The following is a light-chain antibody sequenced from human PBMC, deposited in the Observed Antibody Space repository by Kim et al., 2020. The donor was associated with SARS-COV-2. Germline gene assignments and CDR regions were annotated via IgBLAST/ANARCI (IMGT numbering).Light chain of an antibody. Sequence: SVGDGVTQSCRARQSMSTYINWYQQKPVKAPKLLIYGAFSLQSGVPIRFGGSGSGTDFTLTISSLQPEDFATYYYQQSYSILPFTFGGRTKVDIK. CDR1: QSMSTY. CDR3: QQSYSILPFT. J-gene: IGKJ4*01. CDR2: GAF. V-gene: IGKV1-39*01.